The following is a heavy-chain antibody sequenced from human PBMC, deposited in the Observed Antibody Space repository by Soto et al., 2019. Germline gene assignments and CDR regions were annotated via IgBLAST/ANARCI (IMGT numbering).Heavy chain of an antibody. CDR3: AKVSILWFGELLGAFDI. D-gene: IGHD3-10*01. CDR1: GFTFSSYA. CDR2: ISGSGGST. J-gene: IGHJ3*02. Sequence: PGGSLRLSCAASGFTFSSYAMSWVRQAPGKGLEWVSAISGSGGSTYYADSVKGRFTISRDNSKNTLYLQMNSLRAEDTAVYYCAKVSILWFGELLGAFDIWGQGTMVTVSS. V-gene: IGHV3-23*01.